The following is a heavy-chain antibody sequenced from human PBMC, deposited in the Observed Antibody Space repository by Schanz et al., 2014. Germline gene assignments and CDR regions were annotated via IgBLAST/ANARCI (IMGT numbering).Heavy chain of an antibody. D-gene: IGHD2-21*02. Sequence: EVQLVESGGGLVQPGGSLRLSCAASAFIFRSYSMHWVRQAPGKGLEWVSGMSGSGSTADYADSVKGRFTISRDNSRKTLYLQMNSLRAEDTAVYYCARPSDSSWYMDVWGKGTTVTVSS. J-gene: IGHJ6*03. CDR3: ARPSDSSWYMDV. CDR2: MSGSGSTA. CDR1: AFIFRSYS. V-gene: IGHV3-23*04.